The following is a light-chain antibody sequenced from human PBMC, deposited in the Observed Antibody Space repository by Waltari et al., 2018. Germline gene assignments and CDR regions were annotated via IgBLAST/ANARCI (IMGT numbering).Light chain of an antibody. CDR2: DVY. CDR1: DSDDGGYQY. CDR3: SSYTSSGVV. Sequence: QSALTHPASVSGSPVQAIIIYCNGTDSDDGGYQYIYWYQQYPGKAPRLIIYDVYNRPSGVSNRVSGSKSDNTASLTISGLQAEDESVYYCSSYTSSGVVFGGGTKLTVL. J-gene: IGLJ2*01. V-gene: IGLV2-14*01.